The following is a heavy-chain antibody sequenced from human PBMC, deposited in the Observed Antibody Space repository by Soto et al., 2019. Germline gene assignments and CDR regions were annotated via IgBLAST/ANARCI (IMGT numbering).Heavy chain of an antibody. Sequence: QVQLVESGGGVVQPGRSLRLSCAASGLTFSSYGMHWVRQAPGKGLEWVEVISYDGSNTYYADSVKGRFNISRDNSKNTLYLQMNSLRAEDTAVYYCAKVGGYCSSTSCLYYYYYGMDVWGQGTTVTVSS. CDR2: ISYDGSNT. CDR1: GLTFSSYG. J-gene: IGHJ6*02. D-gene: IGHD2-2*01. V-gene: IGHV3-30*18. CDR3: AKVGGYCSSTSCLYYYYYGMDV.